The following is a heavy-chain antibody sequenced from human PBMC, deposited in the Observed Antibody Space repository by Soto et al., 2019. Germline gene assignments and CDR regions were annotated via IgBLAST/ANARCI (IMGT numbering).Heavy chain of an antibody. CDR1: SDSISSYY. CDR2: TDYSENT. Sequence: SSETLSLTCTVSSDSISSYYWIWIRQSPGKGLEWIGYTDYSENTNYNPSLKSRVTISEDTSKNKFSLRLSSVTAADTAEYYCGLCAVVVSVIMGTCYHYAFDICGQGTMVTVSS. J-gene: IGHJ3*02. CDR3: GLCAVVVSVIMGTCYHYAFDI. D-gene: IGHD2-2*01. V-gene: IGHV4-59*08.